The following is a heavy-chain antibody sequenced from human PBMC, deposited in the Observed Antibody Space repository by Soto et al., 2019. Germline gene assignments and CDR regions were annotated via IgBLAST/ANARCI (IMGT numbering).Heavy chain of an antibody. CDR3: AHRQGQGQWRGRRQGDWCDP. CDR2: IYWNDDK. J-gene: IGHJ5*02. D-gene: IGHD6-19*01. CDR1: GFSLTTSGVG. Sequence: QITLKESGPTLVKPTQTLTLTCTFSGFSLTTSGVGVGWIRQPPGKALEWLALIYWNDDKRYSPSLKSRRTITKDTSKNKVVLTMTNMDPGDTATYYGAHRQGQGQWRGRRQGDWCDPWGQGTLVTVSA. V-gene: IGHV2-5*01.